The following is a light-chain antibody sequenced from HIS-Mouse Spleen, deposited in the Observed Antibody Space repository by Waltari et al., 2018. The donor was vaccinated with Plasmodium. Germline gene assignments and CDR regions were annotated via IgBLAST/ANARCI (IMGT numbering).Light chain of an antibody. V-gene: IGKV3-15*01. Sequence: EIVMKQSPANLSVSPGERATLSCRASQSVSSNLAWYQQKPGQAPRILIYGASTRANGIPARFSGSGSGTEFTLTISSLQSEDFAVYYCQQYNNWSFTFGPGTKVDIK. CDR2: GAS. CDR3: QQYNNWSFT. CDR1: QSVSSN. J-gene: IGKJ3*01.